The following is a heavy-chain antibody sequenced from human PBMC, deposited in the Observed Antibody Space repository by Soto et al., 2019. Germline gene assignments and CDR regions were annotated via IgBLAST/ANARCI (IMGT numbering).Heavy chain of an antibody. V-gene: IGHV3-21*01. Sequence: PEGSLRLSCTVSGFAFNNYGINWVRQAPGKGLEWVSSISKSDYTYYSDSVKGRFAISRDNAKSSVSLQLNTLRLEDTAVPYCAGEDSIIIPAGADFWGQGALVTVS. CDR1: GFAFNNYG. CDR3: AGEDSIIIPAGADF. J-gene: IGHJ4*02. D-gene: IGHD2-2*01. CDR2: ISKSDYT.